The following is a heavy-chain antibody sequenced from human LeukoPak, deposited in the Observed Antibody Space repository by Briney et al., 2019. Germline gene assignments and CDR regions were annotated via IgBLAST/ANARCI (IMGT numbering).Heavy chain of an antibody. Sequence: SVKVSRKASGGTSSSYTISWVRQAPGQGLEWMGRIIPILGIANYAQKFQGRVTITADKSTSTAYMELSSLRSEDTAVYYCARGVSLFSGWYDYWGQGTLVTVSS. V-gene: IGHV1-69*02. CDR3: ARGVSLFSGWYDY. D-gene: IGHD6-19*01. CDR2: IIPILGIA. J-gene: IGHJ4*02. CDR1: GGTSSSYT.